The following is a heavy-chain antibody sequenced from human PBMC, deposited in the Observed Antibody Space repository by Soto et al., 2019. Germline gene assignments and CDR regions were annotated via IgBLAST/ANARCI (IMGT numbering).Heavy chain of an antibody. V-gene: IGHV1-24*01. CDR1: GYTLTELS. Sequence: GASVKVSCEVSGYTLTELSMHWVRQAPGKGLEWMGGFDPEDGETIYAQKFQGRVTMTEDTSTDTAYMELSSLRSEDTAVYYCATDTRPLGSSGYYLYWGQGTLVTVSS. J-gene: IGHJ4*02. D-gene: IGHD3-22*01. CDR3: ATDTRPLGSSGYYLY. CDR2: FDPEDGET.